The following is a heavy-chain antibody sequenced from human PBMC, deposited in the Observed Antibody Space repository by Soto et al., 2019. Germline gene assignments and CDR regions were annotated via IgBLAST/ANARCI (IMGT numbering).Heavy chain of an antibody. CDR1: GGTFSSYA. Sequence: ASVKVSCKASGGTFSSYAISWVRQAPGQGLEWMGGIIPIFGTANYAQKFQGRVTITADESTSTAYMELSSLRSEDTAVYYCALGYDILTGPFDYWGQGTLVTVSS. V-gene: IGHV1-69*13. J-gene: IGHJ4*02. CDR2: IIPIFGTA. D-gene: IGHD3-9*01. CDR3: ALGYDILTGPFDY.